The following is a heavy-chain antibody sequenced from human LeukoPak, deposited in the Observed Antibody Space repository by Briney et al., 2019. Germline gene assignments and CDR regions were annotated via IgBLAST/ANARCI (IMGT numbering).Heavy chain of an antibody. V-gene: IGHV5-51*01. CDR3: ARHERNYYGSGSYFYQETSPGGNWFDP. Sequence: GASLQISCKGSGYSFTSYWIGWVRQMPGKGLEWMGIIYPGDSDTRYSPSLQGQVTISADKSISTAYLQWSSLKASDTAMYYCARHERNYYGSGSYFYQETSPGGNWFDPWGQGTLVTVSS. CDR2: IYPGDSDT. D-gene: IGHD3-10*01. CDR1: GYSFTSYW. J-gene: IGHJ5*02.